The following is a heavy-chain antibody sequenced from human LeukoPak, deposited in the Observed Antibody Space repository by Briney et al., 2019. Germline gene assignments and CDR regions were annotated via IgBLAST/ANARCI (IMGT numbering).Heavy chain of an antibody. CDR3: ARVPAWSGYSSWFDP. V-gene: IGHV1-18*01. CDR2: ISAYNGNT. CDR1: GYTFTSYG. Sequence: ASVKVSCTASGYTFTSYGISWVRQAPGQGLEWMGWISAYNGNTNYAQKLQGRVTMTTDTSTSTAYMELRSLRSDDTAVYYCARVPAWSGYSSWFDPWGQGTLVTVSS. J-gene: IGHJ5*02. D-gene: IGHD3-3*01.